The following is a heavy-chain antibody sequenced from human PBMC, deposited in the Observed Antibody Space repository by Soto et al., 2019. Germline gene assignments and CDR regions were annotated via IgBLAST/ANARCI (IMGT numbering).Heavy chain of an antibody. J-gene: IGHJ4*02. CDR2: SYHTGIT. CDR1: GVSVSSGSYD. V-gene: IGHV4-61*01. Sequence: ETLTPTCSVAGVSVSSGSYDLSWIRQPPGKGLEWIGYSYHTGITKYNPALRSRVTISVDTSKNQFSLNLKSVTAADKAVYYCARDRGTDDSWGQGTLVTVSS. CDR3: ARDRGTDDS.